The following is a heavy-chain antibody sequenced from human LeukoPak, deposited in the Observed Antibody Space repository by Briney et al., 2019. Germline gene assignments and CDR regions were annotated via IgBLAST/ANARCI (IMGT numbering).Heavy chain of an antibody. D-gene: IGHD1-26*01. Sequence: RPSETLSLTCTVSGDSISSYYWTWIRQPPGKGLEWIGYIYNSGSTNYNPSLRSRVTISVDTSKNQFSLKLSSVTAADTAVYYCTRDRGSGGFDPGGQGTLVTVSS. CDR3: TRDRGSGGFDP. CDR1: GDSISSYY. CDR2: IYNSGST. V-gene: IGHV4-59*01. J-gene: IGHJ5*02.